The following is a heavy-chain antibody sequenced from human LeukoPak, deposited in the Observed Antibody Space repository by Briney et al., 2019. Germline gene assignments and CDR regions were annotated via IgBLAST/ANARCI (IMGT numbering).Heavy chain of an antibody. J-gene: IGHJ4*02. CDR2: INPNSGGT. CDR1: GYTFTGYY. Sequence: VASVKVSCKASGYTFTGYYMHWVRQAPGQGLELMGRINPNSGGTNYAQKFQGRVTMTRDTSISTAYMELSRLRSDDAAVYYCARGIAVAAAADWGQGTLVTVSS. V-gene: IGHV1-2*06. CDR3: ARGIAVAAAAD. D-gene: IGHD6-19*01.